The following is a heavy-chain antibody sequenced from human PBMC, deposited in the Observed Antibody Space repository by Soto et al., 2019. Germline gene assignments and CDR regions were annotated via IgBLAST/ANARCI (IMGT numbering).Heavy chain of an antibody. D-gene: IGHD3-22*01. V-gene: IGHV5-51*01. J-gene: IGHJ5*02. CDR3: ARQQYPQITTFDP. CDR1: GYSFTSYW. CDR2: IYPGDSDT. Sequence: GESLKSSGKGSGYSFTSYWIGWVRQMPGKGLEWMGIIYPGDSDTRYSPSFQGQVTISADKSISTAYLQWSSLKASDTAMYYCARQQYPQITTFDPWGQATLVTVSS.